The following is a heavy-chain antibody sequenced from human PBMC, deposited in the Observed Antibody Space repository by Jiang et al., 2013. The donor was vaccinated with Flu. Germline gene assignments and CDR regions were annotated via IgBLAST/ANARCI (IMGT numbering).Heavy chain of an antibody. V-gene: IGHV5-10-1*01. CDR3: ARLYHGGNGLSDAFDI. Sequence: GAEVKKPGESLKISCKGSGYSFTSYWISWVRQMPGKGLEWMGRIDPSDSYTNYSPSFQGHVTISADKSISTAYLQWSSLKASDTAMYYCARLYHGGNGLSDAFDIWGQGTMVTVSS. D-gene: IGHD4-23*01. J-gene: IGHJ3*02. CDR2: IDPSDSYT. CDR1: GYSFTSYW.